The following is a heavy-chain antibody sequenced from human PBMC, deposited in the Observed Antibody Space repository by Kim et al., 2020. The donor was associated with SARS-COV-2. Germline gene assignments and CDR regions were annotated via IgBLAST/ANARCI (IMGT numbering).Heavy chain of an antibody. Sequence: GGSLRLSCAASGFTFSSYAMSWVRQAPGKGLEWVSAISVSGGSTYYADSVKGRFTISRDNSKNTLYLQMNSMRAEDTAVYYCAKDWSSSGYQYWYFDVWGRGTQVTVSS. J-gene: IGHJ2*01. V-gene: IGHV3-23*01. CDR3: AKDWSSSGYQYWYFDV. D-gene: IGHD3-22*01. CDR1: GFTFSSYA. CDR2: ISVSGGST.